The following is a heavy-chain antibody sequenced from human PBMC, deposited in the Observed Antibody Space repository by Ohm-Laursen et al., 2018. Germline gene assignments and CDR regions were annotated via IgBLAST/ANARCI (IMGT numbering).Heavy chain of an antibody. CDR1: GGSISSYY. CDR3: ARQSPSRNYYDDSGYYGPFDF. J-gene: IGHJ4*01. D-gene: IGHD3-22*01. CDR2: VYYSGST. V-gene: IGHV4-59*08. Sequence: SETLSLTCAVSGGSISSYYCNWIRQPPGKGLEWIGHVYYSGSTNYSPSVKSRVTISVDRSKSQFSLKLSSVTAADTAVYYCARQSPSRNYYDDSGYYGPFDFWGQGTLVTVSS.